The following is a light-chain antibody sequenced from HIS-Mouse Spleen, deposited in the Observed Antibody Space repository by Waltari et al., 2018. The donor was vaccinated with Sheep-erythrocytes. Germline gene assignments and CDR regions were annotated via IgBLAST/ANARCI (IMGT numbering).Light chain of an antibody. V-gene: IGLV2-23*01. Sequence: QSALTQPASVSGSPGQSITISCTGTSSAVGSHNLVSWYQQHPGKAPKLMIYEGSKRPSGVSNRFSGSKSGNTASLTISGLQAEDEADYYCCSYAGSSTPWVFGGGTKLTVL. J-gene: IGLJ3*02. CDR2: EGS. CDR1: SSAVGSHNL. CDR3: CSYAGSSTPWV.